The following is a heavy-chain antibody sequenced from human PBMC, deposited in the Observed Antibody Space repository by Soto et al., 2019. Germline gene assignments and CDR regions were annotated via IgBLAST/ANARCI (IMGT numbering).Heavy chain of an antibody. CDR3: ARDLDDYVWGSYPSHDAFDI. CDR1: GYTFISFG. CDR2: ISAYNGNT. J-gene: IGHJ3*02. V-gene: IGHV1-18*01. Sequence: QVQLVQSGAEVKKPGASVKVSCKASGYTFISFGISWVRKAPGQGIDWMGWISAYNGNTNYAQKLQGRVTMTTDTSTSTVYMELRSLRSDDTAVYYCARDLDDYVWGSYPSHDAFDIWGQGTMVTVSS. D-gene: IGHD3-16*02.